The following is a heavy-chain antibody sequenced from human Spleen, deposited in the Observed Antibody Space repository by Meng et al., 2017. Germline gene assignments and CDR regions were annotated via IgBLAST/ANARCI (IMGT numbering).Heavy chain of an antibody. D-gene: IGHD1-14*01. V-gene: IGHV4-4*02. Sequence: QVQLEESGPGLVKPSGTQSLTCAVSGGSIITIDWWTWVRQPPGKGLEWIGEIYQSGRANYIPTLQSRVTISVDKSKNQFSLDLRSVIAADTAVYFCARNLVGSSLDYWGQGTLVTVSS. CDR2: IYQSGRA. J-gene: IGHJ4*02. CDR1: GGSIITIDW. CDR3: ARNLVGSSLDY.